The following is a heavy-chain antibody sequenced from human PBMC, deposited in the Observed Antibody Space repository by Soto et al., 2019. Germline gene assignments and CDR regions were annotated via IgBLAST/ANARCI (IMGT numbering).Heavy chain of an antibody. D-gene: IGHD6-19*01. V-gene: IGHV1-18*01. J-gene: IGHJ5*02. CDR3: AREPIAVAEYNWFDP. CDR1: GYTFTSYG. Sequence: QVQLVQSGAEVKKPGASVKVSCKASGYTFTSYGISWVRQAPGQGLEWMGWISAYNGNTNCAQKLQGRVTMTTDTSTSTAYMELRSLISDDTAVYYCAREPIAVAEYNWFDPWGQGTLVTVSS. CDR2: ISAYNGNT.